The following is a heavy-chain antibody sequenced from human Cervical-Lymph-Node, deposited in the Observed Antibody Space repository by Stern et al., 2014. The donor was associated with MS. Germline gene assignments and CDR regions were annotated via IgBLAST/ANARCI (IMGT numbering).Heavy chain of an antibody. J-gene: IGHJ4*02. CDR2: IIPFFGPA. V-gene: IGHV1-69*01. Sequence: QMQLVQSGAEVKKPGSSMKVSCKASTDTFSNIDISWVRQAPGQGLEWLGGIIPFFGPANYARKVQDRLRITADVSTSTVTMELSSLRSEDTAVYYCVRDQAGVAVYWGQGSLVTVSS. D-gene: IGHD6-19*01. CDR3: VRDQAGVAVY. CDR1: TDTFSNID.